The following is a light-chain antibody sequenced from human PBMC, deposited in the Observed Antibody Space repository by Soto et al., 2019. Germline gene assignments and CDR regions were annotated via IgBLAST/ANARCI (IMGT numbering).Light chain of an antibody. Sequence: DIQMTQSPSTLSASVGDRVTITCRASQSRITSLAWYQQKSGKAPKLLIYKASSLESGVPSRFSGSGSGTEFTLTISSLQPDDFATYYCQQYKSYPITFGQGTRLEIK. J-gene: IGKJ5*01. CDR3: QQYKSYPIT. CDR2: KAS. CDR1: QSRITS. V-gene: IGKV1-5*03.